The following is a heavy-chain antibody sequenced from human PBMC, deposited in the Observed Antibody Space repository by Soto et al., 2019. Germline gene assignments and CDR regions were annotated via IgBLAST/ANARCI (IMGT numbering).Heavy chain of an antibody. CDR3: AKGPRGSSSSDYYYYGMDV. Sequence: VQLVESGGGLVKPGGSLRLSCAASGFTFSSYGMHWVRQAPGKGLEWVAAILYDRGNKYYADSVKGRFTISRDNSKNTLYLQMNSLRPEDTAVYYCAKGPRGSSSSDYYYYGMDVWGQGTTVTVSS. CDR1: GFTFSSYG. CDR2: ILYDRGNK. D-gene: IGHD6-6*01. V-gene: IGHV3-30*18. J-gene: IGHJ6*02.